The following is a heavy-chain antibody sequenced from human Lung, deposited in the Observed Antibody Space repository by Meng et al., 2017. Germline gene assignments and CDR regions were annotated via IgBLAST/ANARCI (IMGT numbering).Heavy chain of an antibody. J-gene: IGHJ2*01. Sequence: QVQLWRSGADAKRPGASMKVSCKASGYILTNYDISWVRQAPGQGLEWMGWISVKNGEAKYPQNFQGRVTMTTDTTTSTAYMELRSLTSDDTAVYYCARYVPNGSFWYFDFWGRGTLVTVSS. D-gene: IGHD6-13*01. CDR1: GYILTNYD. V-gene: IGHV1-18*01. CDR2: ISVKNGEA. CDR3: ARYVPNGSFWYFDF.